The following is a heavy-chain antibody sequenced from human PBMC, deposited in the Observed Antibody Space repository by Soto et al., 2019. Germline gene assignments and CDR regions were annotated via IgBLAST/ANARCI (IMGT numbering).Heavy chain of an antibody. Sequence: QVQLVQSGAEVKKPGASVKVSCKASGYTFTSYGISWVRQAPGQGLEWMGWISAYNGNTNYAQKLQGRVTMTTDTSTSTAYMELRSLRSDDTTVYYCARVPDIVVVPAAIEEYYYYYMDVWGKGTTVTVSS. V-gene: IGHV1-18*01. D-gene: IGHD2-2*01. CDR1: GYTFTSYG. CDR3: ARVPDIVVVPAAIEEYYYYYMDV. J-gene: IGHJ6*03. CDR2: ISAYNGNT.